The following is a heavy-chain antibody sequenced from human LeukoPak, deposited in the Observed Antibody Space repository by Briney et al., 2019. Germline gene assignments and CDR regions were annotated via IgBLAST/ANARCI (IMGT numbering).Heavy chain of an antibody. CDR1: GFIVSSHY. Sequence: GGSLRLSCAASGFIVSSHYMSWIRQAPGKGLEWVAVLHSDGRIHYAASVKGRFTISRDNSKNTLYLEMNSLRAEDTAVYYCAKERALSLRIPFDYWGQGTLVSVSS. V-gene: IGHV3-53*01. D-gene: IGHD1-14*01. J-gene: IGHJ4*02. CDR2: LHSDGRI. CDR3: AKERALSLRIPFDY.